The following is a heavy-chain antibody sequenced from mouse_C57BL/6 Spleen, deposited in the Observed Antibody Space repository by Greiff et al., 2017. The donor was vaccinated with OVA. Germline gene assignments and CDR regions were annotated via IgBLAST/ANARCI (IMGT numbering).Heavy chain of an antibody. CDR1: GYTFTDYY. Sequence: EVQLHQSGPELVKPGASVKISCKASGYTFTDYYMNWVKQSHGQSLEWIGDINPNNGGTSYNQKFKGKATLTVDKSSSTAYMELRSLTSEDSAVYYCARGGWLLPYAMDYWGQGTSVTVSS. J-gene: IGHJ4*01. V-gene: IGHV1-26*01. D-gene: IGHD2-3*01. CDR2: INPNNGGT. CDR3: ARGGWLLPYAMDY.